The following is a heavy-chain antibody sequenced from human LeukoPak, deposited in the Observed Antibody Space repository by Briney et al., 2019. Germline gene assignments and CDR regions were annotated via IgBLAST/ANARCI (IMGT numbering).Heavy chain of an antibody. J-gene: IGHJ4*02. Sequence: SETLSLTCTVSGGSIGSSSYYWGWIRQPPGKGLEWIGSVYYSGSTFYNPSLKSRVTISVDTSKNQFSLKLRSVTAADTAVYYCATETSGDYVRRSGYWGQGTLVTVSS. CDR2: VYYSGST. CDR3: ATETSGDYVRRSGY. V-gene: IGHV4-39*07. CDR1: GGSIGSSSYY. D-gene: IGHD4-17*01.